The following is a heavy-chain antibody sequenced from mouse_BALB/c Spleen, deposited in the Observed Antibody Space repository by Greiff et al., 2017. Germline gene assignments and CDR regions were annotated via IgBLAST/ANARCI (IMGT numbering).Heavy chain of an antibody. Sequence: LVKTGASVKISCKASGYSFTGYYMHWVKQSHGKSLEWIGYISCYNGATSSNQKFNGKATFTVYTSSSTADMQFNSLTSEDSAVYYCARGRDYDGDYFDDWGQGTTLTVSS. CDR1: GYSFTGYY. V-gene: IGHV1S34*01. J-gene: IGHJ2*01. D-gene: IGHD2-4*01. CDR2: ISCYNGAT. CDR3: ARGRDYDGDYFDD.